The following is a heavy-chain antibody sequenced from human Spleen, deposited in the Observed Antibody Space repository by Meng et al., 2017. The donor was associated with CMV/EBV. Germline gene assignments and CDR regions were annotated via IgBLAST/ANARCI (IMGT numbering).Heavy chain of an antibody. D-gene: IGHD1-7*01. Sequence: ASVKVSCKASGYTFSRYGISWVRQAPGQGLEWMGWISANNGNTKYAQKFQGRVTMSTDTSTSTAYMELRSLRSDDTAVYYCARGRGYNWNYVYWGQGTLVTVSS. J-gene: IGHJ4*02. CDR1: GYTFSRYG. CDR3: ARGRGYNWNYVY. V-gene: IGHV1-18*01. CDR2: ISANNGNT.